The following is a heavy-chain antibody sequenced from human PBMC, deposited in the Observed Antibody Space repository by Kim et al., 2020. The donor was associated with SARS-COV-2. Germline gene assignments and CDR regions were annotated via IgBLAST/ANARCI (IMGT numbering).Heavy chain of an antibody. V-gene: IGHV4-39*01. D-gene: IGHD3-9*01. Sequence: SETLSLTCTVSGGSISSSSYYWGWIRQPPGKGLEWIGSIYYSGSTYYNPSLKSRVTISVDTSKNQFSLKLSSVTAADTAVYYCARHGGPYYDILTGYYNAPFDYWGQGTLVTVSS. CDR3: ARHGGPYYDILTGYYNAPFDY. CDR1: GGSISSSSYY. CDR2: IYYSGST. J-gene: IGHJ4*02.